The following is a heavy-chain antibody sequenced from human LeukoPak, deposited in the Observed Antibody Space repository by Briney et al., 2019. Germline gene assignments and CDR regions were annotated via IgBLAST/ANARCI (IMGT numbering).Heavy chain of an antibody. CDR1: GYSISSGYY. Sequence: SETLSLTCTVSGYSISSGYYWGWILQPPGKGLEWIGSIYHSGSTYYNPSLKSRVTISVDTSKNQFSLKLSSVTAADTAVYYCARQVAYGGPFDYWGQGTLVTVSS. V-gene: IGHV4-38-2*02. CDR3: ARQVAYGGPFDY. J-gene: IGHJ4*02. CDR2: IYHSGST. D-gene: IGHD4-23*01.